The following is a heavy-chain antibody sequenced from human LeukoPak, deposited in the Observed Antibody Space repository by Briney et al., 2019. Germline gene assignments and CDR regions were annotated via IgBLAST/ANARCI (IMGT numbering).Heavy chain of an antibody. D-gene: IGHD2-8*01. Sequence: GGCLRLSCAASGFTFSSYWIHWVRQVPGKGLVWVSRIHGDGRTTTYADSVKGRFTISRDNAKNTLYLQMNSLRAEDTAVYYCARDNGENYHTAFDYWGQGTLVTVSS. J-gene: IGHJ4*02. V-gene: IGHV3-74*01. CDR3: ARDNGENYHTAFDY. CDR1: GFTFSSYW. CDR2: IHGDGRTT.